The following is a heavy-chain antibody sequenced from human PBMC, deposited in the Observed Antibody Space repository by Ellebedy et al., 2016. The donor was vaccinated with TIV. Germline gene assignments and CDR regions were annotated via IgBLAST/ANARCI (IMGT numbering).Heavy chain of an antibody. CDR2: INQDGREK. V-gene: IGHV3-7*01. J-gene: IGHJ2*01. D-gene: IGHD4-23*01. CDR1: GFSFSSYW. CDR3: ARRAYGGFTNWYFDL. Sequence: GESLKISCAASGFSFSSYWMTWVRQAPGKGLEWVANINQDGREKYYVDSVKGRFIISRDNSKNTLYLQMGSVRTEDMAVYYCARRAYGGFTNWYFDLWGRGTLVTVSS.